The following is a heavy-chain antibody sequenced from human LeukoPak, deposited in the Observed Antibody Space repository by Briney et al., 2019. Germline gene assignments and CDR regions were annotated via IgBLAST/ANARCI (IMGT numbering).Heavy chain of an antibody. D-gene: IGHD1-1*01. J-gene: IGHJ3*02. V-gene: IGHV3-48*02. CDR2: ITSRSTTK. CDR3: ARVQTSAFDI. Sequence: GGSLRLSCAASGFTFSIHSMNWVRQAPGRGLEWVSYITSRSTTKQYADSVKGRFTISRENAKNSLYLQMNSLRDEDTAVYYCARVQTSAFDIWSQGTMVTVSS. CDR1: GFTFSIHS.